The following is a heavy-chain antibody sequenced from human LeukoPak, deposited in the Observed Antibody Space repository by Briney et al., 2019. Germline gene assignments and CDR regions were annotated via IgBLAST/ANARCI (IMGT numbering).Heavy chain of an antibody. J-gene: IGHJ4*02. CDR1: GLTFSSYA. Sequence: GGSLRLSCSASGLTFSSYAMHWVRQAPGKGLEYVSAISSNGGSTYYADSVKGRFTISRDNSKNTLYLQMSSLRAEDTAVYYCVKEGSIVVVPAAMGSYFDYWGQGTLVTVSS. CDR2: ISSNGGST. V-gene: IGHV3-64D*09. D-gene: IGHD2-2*01. CDR3: VKEGSIVVVPAAMGSYFDY.